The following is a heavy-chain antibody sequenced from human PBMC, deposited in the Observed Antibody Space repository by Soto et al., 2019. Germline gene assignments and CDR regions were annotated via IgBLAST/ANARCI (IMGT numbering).Heavy chain of an antibody. CDR2: IYYSGST. J-gene: IGHJ5*02. Sequence: QVQLQESGPGLVKPSQTLSLTCTVSGGSISSGDYYWSWIRQPPGKGLEWIGYIYYSGSTYYNPSLKSGVTISVYTSKNQFSLKLSSVTAADQAVYYCARYSGYEGLRFDPWGQGTLVTVSS. V-gene: IGHV4-30-4*01. CDR3: ARYSGYEGLRFDP. D-gene: IGHD5-12*01. CDR1: GGSISSGDYY.